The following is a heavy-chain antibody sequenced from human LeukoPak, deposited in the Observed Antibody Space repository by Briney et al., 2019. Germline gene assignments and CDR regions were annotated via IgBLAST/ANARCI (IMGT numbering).Heavy chain of an antibody. D-gene: IGHD5-18*01. J-gene: IGHJ6*02. Sequence: GASVKVSCKASGYTFTGYYMHWVRQAPRQGLEWMGWINPNSGGTNYAQKFQGRVTMTRDTSISTAYMELSRLRSDDTAVYYCAREGGYSYGESMDVWGQGTTVTVSS. CDR1: GYTFTGYY. V-gene: IGHV1-2*02. CDR2: INPNSGGT. CDR3: AREGGYSYGESMDV.